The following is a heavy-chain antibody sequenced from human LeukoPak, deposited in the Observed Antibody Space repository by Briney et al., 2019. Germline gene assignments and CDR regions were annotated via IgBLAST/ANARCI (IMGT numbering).Heavy chain of an antibody. V-gene: IGHV3-53*01. D-gene: IGHD3-22*01. CDR3: ARYYYDSSGYYKIRTYYFDY. CDR1: GFTVSSNY. J-gene: IGHJ4*02. CDR2: IYSGGST. Sequence: PGGSLRLSCAASGFTVSSNYMSWVRQAPGKGLEWVSVIYSGGSTYYADSVKGRFTISRDNSTNTLCLQMNSLRAEDTAVYYCARYYYDSSGYYKIRTYYFDYWGQGTLVTVSS.